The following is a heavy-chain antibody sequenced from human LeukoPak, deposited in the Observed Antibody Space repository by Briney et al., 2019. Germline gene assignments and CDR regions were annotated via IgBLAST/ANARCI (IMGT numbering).Heavy chain of an antibody. CDR2: ISAYNGNT. J-gene: IGHJ5*02. CDR1: GYTFTSYG. V-gene: IGHV1-18*01. CDR3: ARAAADYGSGSYSNWFDP. Sequence: ASVKVSCKASGYTFTSYGISWVRQAPGQGLEWMGWISAYNGNTNYAQKLQGRVTMTTDTSTSTAYMELSRLRSDDTAVYYCARAAADYGSGSYSNWFDPWGQGTLVTVSS. D-gene: IGHD3-10*01.